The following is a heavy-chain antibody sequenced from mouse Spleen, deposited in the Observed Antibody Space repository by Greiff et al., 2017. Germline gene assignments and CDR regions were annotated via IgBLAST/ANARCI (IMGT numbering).Heavy chain of an antibody. CDR3: ARQAYDFWYFDV. D-gene: IGHD2-4*01. CDR2: INPNNGGT. J-gene: IGHJ1*01. CDR1: GYTFTDYN. Sequence: VQLKQSGPELVKPGASVKIPCKASGYTFTDYNMDWVKQSHGKSLEWIGDINPNNGGTIYNQKFKGKATLTVDKSSSTAYMELRSLTSEDTAVYYCARQAYDFWYFDVWGAGTTVTVSS. V-gene: IGHV1-18*01.